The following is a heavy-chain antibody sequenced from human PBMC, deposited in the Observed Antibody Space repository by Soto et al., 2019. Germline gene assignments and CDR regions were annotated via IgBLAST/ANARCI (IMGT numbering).Heavy chain of an antibody. J-gene: IGHJ4*02. Sequence: EVQLVESGGGLVQPGRSLRLSCAASGFTFDDYAMHWVRQAPGKGLEWVSGISWNSGSIGYADSVKGRFTISRDNAKNSLYLQMNSLRAEDTALYYCAKDAFGGVGYWGQGTLVTVSS. D-gene: IGHD3-16*01. V-gene: IGHV3-9*01. CDR3: AKDAFGGVGY. CDR2: ISWNSGSI. CDR1: GFTFDDYA.